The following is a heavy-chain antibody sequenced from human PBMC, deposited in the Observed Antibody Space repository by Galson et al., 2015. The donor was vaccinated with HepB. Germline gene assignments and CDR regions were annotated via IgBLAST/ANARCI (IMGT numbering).Heavy chain of an antibody. D-gene: IGHD2-15*01. J-gene: IGHJ4*02. V-gene: IGHV1-46*01. CDR1: GYTFTSYY. CDR3: ATGGGFGYCSGGSCSGDY. CDR2: INPSGGST. Sequence: SVKVSCKASGYTFTSYYMHWVRQAPGQGLEWMGIINPSGGSTSYAQKFQGRVTMTRDTSTSTVYMELSSLRSEDTAVYYCATGGGFGYCSGGSCSGDYWGQGTLVTVSP.